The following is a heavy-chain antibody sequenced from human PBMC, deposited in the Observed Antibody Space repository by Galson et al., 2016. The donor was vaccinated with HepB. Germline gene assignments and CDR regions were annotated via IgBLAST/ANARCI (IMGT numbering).Heavy chain of an antibody. V-gene: IGHV1-18*01. CDR2: ITTYNGNT. CDR3: ARVLYYYESSGYYYFDY. D-gene: IGHD3-22*01. J-gene: IGHJ4*02. CDR1: GYTFTSYG. Sequence: SVKVSCKASGYTFTSYGISWVRQAPGQGLEWMGWITTYNGNTNYAQKLQGRVTMTTDTSTTTAYMELRSLRSDDTAVYYCARVLYYYESSGYYYFDYWGQGTLVTVSS.